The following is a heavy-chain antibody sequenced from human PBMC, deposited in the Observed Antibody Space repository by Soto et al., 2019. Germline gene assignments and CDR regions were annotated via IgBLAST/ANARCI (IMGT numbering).Heavy chain of an antibody. Sequence: GASVKVSCKASGYTFTSYGISWVRQAPGQGLEWMGWISAYNGNTNYAQKLQGRVTMTTDTSTSTAYMELRSLRSDDTAVYYCARVLSHYDFWSGYYRWFDPWGQGTLVTVS. V-gene: IGHV1-18*01. J-gene: IGHJ5*02. D-gene: IGHD3-3*01. CDR2: ISAYNGNT. CDR1: GYTFTSYG. CDR3: ARVLSHYDFWSGYYRWFDP.